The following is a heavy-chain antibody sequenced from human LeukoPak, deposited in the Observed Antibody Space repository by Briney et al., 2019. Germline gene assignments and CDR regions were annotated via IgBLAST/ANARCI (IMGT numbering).Heavy chain of an antibody. CDR3: AAGLRSPVGVDY. D-gene: IGHD4-17*01. Sequence: SETLSLTCTVSGGSISSYYWSWIRQPPGKGLEWIGYIYYSGSTNYNPSLKSRVTISVDTSKNQFSLKLSSVTAADTAVYYCAAGLRSPVGVDYWGQGTLVTVSS. CDR1: GGSISSYY. V-gene: IGHV4-59*01. J-gene: IGHJ4*02. CDR2: IYYSGST.